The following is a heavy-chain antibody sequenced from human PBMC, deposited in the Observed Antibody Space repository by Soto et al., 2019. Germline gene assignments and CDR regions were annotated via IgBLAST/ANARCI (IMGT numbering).Heavy chain of an antibody. Sequence: GESLKISCKGSGYSFTSYWIGWVRQMPGKGLEWMGIIYPGDSDTRYSPSSQGQVTISADKSISTAYLQWSSLKASDTAMYYCARKDIVVVPAKVPKNAFDIWGQGTMVTVSS. CDR3: ARKDIVVVPAKVPKNAFDI. V-gene: IGHV5-51*01. D-gene: IGHD2-2*01. J-gene: IGHJ3*02. CDR1: GYSFTSYW. CDR2: IYPGDSDT.